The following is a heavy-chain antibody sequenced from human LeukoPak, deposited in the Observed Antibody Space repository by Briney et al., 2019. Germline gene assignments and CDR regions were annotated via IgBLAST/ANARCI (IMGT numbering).Heavy chain of an antibody. CDR1: GGSISSGGYY. CDR2: IYYSGST. J-gene: IGHJ6*02. V-gene: IGHV4-31*03. CDR3: ARDRNCSGGSCPGGMDV. Sequence: SETLSLTCTVSGGSISSGGYYWSWIHQHPGKGLEWIGYIYYSGSTYYNPSLKSRVTISVDTSKNQFSLKLSSVTAADTAVYYCARDRNCSGGSCPGGMDVWGQGTTVTVSS. D-gene: IGHD2-15*01.